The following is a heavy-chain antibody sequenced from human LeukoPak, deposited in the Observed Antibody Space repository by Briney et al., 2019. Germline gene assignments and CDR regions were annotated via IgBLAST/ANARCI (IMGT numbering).Heavy chain of an antibody. V-gene: IGHV3-21*01. D-gene: IGHD6-19*01. CDR2: ISSSSNYM. Sequence: PGGSLRLSCAASGFTFNSYSMNWVRQAPGKGLEWVSSISSSSNYMYYADSVKGRFTISRDNAKNSPYLQMNSLRAEDTAVYYCARDRSSGWYIFDYWGQGTLVTVSS. J-gene: IGHJ4*02. CDR3: ARDRSSGWYIFDY. CDR1: GFTFNSYS.